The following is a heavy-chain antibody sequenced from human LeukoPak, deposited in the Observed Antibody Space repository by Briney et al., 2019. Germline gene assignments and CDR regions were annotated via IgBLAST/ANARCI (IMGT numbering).Heavy chain of an antibody. CDR3: ARDLASRSSGWYYFGY. D-gene: IGHD6-19*01. J-gene: IGHJ4*02. Sequence: ASVKVSCKASGYTFTGYYMHWVRQAPGQGLEWMGWINPNSGGTNYAQKFQGRVTMTRDTSISTAYMELSRLRSDDTAVYYCARDLASRSSGWYYFGYWGQGTLVTVSS. CDR1: GYTFTGYY. CDR2: INPNSGGT. V-gene: IGHV1-2*02.